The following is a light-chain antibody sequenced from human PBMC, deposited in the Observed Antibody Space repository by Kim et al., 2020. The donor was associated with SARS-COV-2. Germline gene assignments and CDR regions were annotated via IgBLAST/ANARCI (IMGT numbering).Light chain of an antibody. V-gene: IGLV2-14*04. Sequence: QAVTISCTDTTSAVGGFNYVSWYQQHPGKAPKLMIYVGSKRPSGVSHRSSGSKTGNTASLTISGHQAEDEADFYSSSYTSSSTRVFSGGTQLTVL. CDR2: VGS. CDR3: SSYTSSSTRV. J-gene: IGLJ3*02. CDR1: TSAVGGFNY.